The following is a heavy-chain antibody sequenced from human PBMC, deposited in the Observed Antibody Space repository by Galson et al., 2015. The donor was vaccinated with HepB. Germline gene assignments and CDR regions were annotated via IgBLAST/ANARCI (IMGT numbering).Heavy chain of an antibody. J-gene: IGHJ4*02. CDR2: IGGGGAST. CDR1: GFTFSSYA. CDR3: VKEWGTTYDGFAPD. Sequence: SLRLSCAASGFTFSSYAMSWVRQAPGKGLEWVSTIGGGGASTYYADSVKGRFTISSDNSKNTLYLQMNSLRAEDTAVFYCVKEWGTTYDGFAPDWGQGTLVTVSS. D-gene: IGHD2/OR15-2a*01. V-gene: IGHV3-23*01.